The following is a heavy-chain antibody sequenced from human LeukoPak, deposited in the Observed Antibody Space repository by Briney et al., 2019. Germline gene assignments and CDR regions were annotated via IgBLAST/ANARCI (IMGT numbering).Heavy chain of an antibody. CDR1: GFTFXSHA. CDR3: AAWSGRTYYYFDY. Sequence: GGSLRLSCAASGFTFXSHAXMXVXPAPGXGLEWVAVISGSGSERYYAGSAKGRFNISRDNSNNKLYLQVNSLRAEDTAVYYCAAWSGRTYYYFDYWGEGTLVTVSS. V-gene: IGHV3-23*01. D-gene: IGHD1-26*01. CDR2: ISGSGSER. J-gene: IGHJ4*02.